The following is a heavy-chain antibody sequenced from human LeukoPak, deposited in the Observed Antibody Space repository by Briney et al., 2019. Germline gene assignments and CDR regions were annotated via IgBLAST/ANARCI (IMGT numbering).Heavy chain of an antibody. J-gene: IGHJ4*02. CDR2: INHSGST. V-gene: IGHV4-34*01. CDR3: ARVLWFEETNYYFDD. Sequence: SETLSLTCAVYGGSFSGYYWSWIRQPPGKGLEWIGEINHSGSTNYSPSLKSRVTISVDTSKNQFSLKLSSVTAADTAVYYCARVLWFEETNYYFDDWGQGTLVTVSS. CDR1: GGSFSGYY. D-gene: IGHD3-10*01.